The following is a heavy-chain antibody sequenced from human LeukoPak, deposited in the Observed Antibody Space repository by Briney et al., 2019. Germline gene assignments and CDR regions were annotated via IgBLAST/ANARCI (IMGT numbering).Heavy chain of an antibody. D-gene: IGHD3-10*01. Sequence: GGSLRLSCAASGFIFNYYGMYWVRQAPGKGLEWVALIQYDGSDKYYADSVKGRFTISRDNSKNTLYLQMNSPRAEDTAVYYCAKDGRRGWDFDYWGQGTLVTVSS. CDR2: IQYDGSDK. CDR3: AKDGRRGWDFDY. CDR1: GFIFNYYG. V-gene: IGHV3-30*02. J-gene: IGHJ4*02.